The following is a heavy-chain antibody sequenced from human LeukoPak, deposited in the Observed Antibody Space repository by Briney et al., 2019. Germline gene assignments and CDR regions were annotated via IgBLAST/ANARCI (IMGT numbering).Heavy chain of an antibody. V-gene: IGHV3-69-1*01. CDR1: GFTFTDHP. CDR2: IGGDGIA. J-gene: IGHJ4*02. CDR3: AKDRANWAIDD. D-gene: IGHD3-16*01. Sequence: GGSLRLSCVASGFTFTDHPMNWVRQAPGKGRQWISYIGGDGIAFYADSVKGRFTASKDDARKSMYLQMNSLRVEDTAVYYCAKDRANWAIDDWGQGTQVTVSS.